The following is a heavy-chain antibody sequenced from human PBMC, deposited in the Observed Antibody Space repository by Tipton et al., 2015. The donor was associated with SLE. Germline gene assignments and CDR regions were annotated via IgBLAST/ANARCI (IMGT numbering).Heavy chain of an antibody. V-gene: IGHV4-59*12. J-gene: IGHJ3*01. Sequence: TLSLTCTVSGGSISSDYWTWIRQPPGKGLEWIGSIFYTGSTTYNPSLKSRLTMSVDTPKNQFSLKLTSVTAADTAVFYCAKINVAVDDAFDVWGQGTLVTVSS. CDR2: IFYTGST. CDR1: GGSISSDY. D-gene: IGHD6-19*01. CDR3: AKINVAVDDAFDV.